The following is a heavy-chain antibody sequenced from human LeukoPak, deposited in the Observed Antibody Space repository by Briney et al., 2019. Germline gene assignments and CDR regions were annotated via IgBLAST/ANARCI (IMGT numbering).Heavy chain of an antibody. V-gene: IGHV5-51*01. J-gene: IGHJ3*02. Sequence: LGESLKISCKGSGYTFSSYWIAWVRQMPGKGLEWMGIIYPGDSDTRYSPSFEGQVTISADKSIGTAYLQWSSLKASDTAMYYCARAQIRGLNIAGFDIWGQGTPVTVSS. D-gene: IGHD3-10*01. CDR1: GYTFSSYW. CDR3: ARAQIRGLNIAGFDI. CDR2: IYPGDSDT.